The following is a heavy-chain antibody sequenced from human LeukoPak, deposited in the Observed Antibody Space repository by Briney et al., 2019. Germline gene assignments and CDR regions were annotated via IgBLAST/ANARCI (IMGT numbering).Heavy chain of an antibody. CDR3: ARARQWLVHFDY. J-gene: IGHJ4*02. CDR1: GGSISSYY. D-gene: IGHD6-19*01. Sequence: SETLSLTCTVPGGSISSYYWSWIRQPPGKGLEWIGYIYYSGSTNYNPSLKSRVTISVDTSKNQFSLKLSSVTAADTAVYYCARARQWLVHFDYWGQGTLVTVSS. CDR2: IYYSGST. V-gene: IGHV4-59*01.